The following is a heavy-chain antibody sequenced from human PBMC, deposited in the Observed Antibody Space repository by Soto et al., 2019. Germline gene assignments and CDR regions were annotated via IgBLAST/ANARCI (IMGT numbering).Heavy chain of an antibody. V-gene: IGHV3-43*01. Sequence: EVQLVESGGVVVQPGGSLRLSCAASGFTFDDYTMHWVRQAPGKGLEWVSLISWVGGSTYYADAVKGRFTISRDNSKNSLYLQINSLRTEDTALYYCAKDSSRLSYYYYGMDVWGQGTTVTVSS. CDR2: ISWVGGST. CDR1: GFTFDDYT. CDR3: AKDSSRLSYYYYGMDV. J-gene: IGHJ6*02. D-gene: IGHD2-21*01.